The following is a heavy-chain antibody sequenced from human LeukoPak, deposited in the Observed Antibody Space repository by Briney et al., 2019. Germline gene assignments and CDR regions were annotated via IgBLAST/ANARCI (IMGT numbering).Heavy chain of an antibody. CDR1: GYIFTRYG. CDR2: ISTYNADT. V-gene: IGHV1-18*01. D-gene: IGHD3-3*01. CDR3: ARGGDYDFWSGYTDMDV. Sequence: ASVKVSCKASGYIFTRYGISWVRQAPGQGLEWLGWISTYNADTKYAQKIQGRVTMTTDSSTRTAYMELRSLGSDDTAVYYCARGGDYDFWSGYTDMDVWSKGTTVTVSS. J-gene: IGHJ6*03.